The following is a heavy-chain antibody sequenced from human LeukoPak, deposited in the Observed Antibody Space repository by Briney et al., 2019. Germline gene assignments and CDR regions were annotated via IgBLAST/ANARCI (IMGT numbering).Heavy chain of an antibody. V-gene: IGHV3-20*04. Sequence: GGSLRLSCAASGFTFDDYGMSWGRQAPGKGQGLDSVSNWNGGSTGYADSVKGRFTISRDNAKNYLYLQMNSLRAEDTALYYCARSHGGGSYSELDAFDIWGQGTMVTVSS. CDR3: ARSHGGGSYSELDAFDI. CDR2: SNWNGGST. D-gene: IGHD1-26*01. CDR1: GFTFDDYG. J-gene: IGHJ3*02.